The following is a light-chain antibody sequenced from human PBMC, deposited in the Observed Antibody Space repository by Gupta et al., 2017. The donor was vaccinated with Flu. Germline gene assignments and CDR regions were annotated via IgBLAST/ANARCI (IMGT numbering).Light chain of an antibody. V-gene: IGKV1-39*01. J-gene: IGKJ5*01. CDR2: TAS. Sequence: ASSLSASGGNRTTIASRPKHSISSYLCWYQQKPGIAPKLLIYTASRAQSGIPSRFSGSGSGTDFTLTISRLQPEDFATYYCQHSDCIPITFGQGTRLEIK. CDR3: QHSDCIPIT. CDR1: HSISSY.